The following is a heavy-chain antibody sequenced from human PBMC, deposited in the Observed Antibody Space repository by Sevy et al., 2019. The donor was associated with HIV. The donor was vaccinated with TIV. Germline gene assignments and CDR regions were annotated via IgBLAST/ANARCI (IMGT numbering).Heavy chain of an antibody. CDR1: GYIFAHYW. D-gene: IGHD4-17*01. J-gene: IGHJ4*02. CDR3: ATTLTTYPYFFQF. Sequence: GESLKISCTASGYIFAHYWIGWVHHMPGKGLEWVGMVYPGDSDTRYSPSFEGHVAISADKSTNTAYLQTSVLKASDTAIYYCATTLTTYPYFFQFWGQGTPVTVSS. CDR2: VYPGDSDT. V-gene: IGHV5-51*07.